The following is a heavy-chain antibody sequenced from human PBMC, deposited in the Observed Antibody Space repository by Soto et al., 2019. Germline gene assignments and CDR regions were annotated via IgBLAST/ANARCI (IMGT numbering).Heavy chain of an antibody. CDR3: ARYYDFWSGLLGYYGMDV. D-gene: IGHD3-3*01. V-gene: IGHV3-48*03. CDR2: ISSSGSTI. CDR1: GFTFSSYE. Sequence: VQLVESGGGLVQPGGSLRLSCAASGFTFSSYEMNWVRQAPGKGLEWVSYISSSGSTIYYADSVKGRFTISRDNAKNSLYLQMNSLRAEDTAVYYCARYYDFWSGLLGYYGMDVWGQGTTVTVSS. J-gene: IGHJ6*02.